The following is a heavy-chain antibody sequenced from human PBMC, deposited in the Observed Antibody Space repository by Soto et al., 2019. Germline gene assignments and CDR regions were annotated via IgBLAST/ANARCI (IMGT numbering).Heavy chain of an antibody. D-gene: IGHD4-4*01. CDR2: ISYDGSNK. V-gene: IGHV3-30-3*01. CDR1: GFTFSSYA. CDR3: ARDSTKVPTSLDY. Sequence: SWGSLLLSCAASGFTFSSYAMHWVRQAPGKGLEWVAVISYDGSNKYYADSVKGRFTISRDNSKNTLYLQMNSLRAEDTAVYYCARDSTKVPTSLDYWGQGTLVTVSS. J-gene: IGHJ4*02.